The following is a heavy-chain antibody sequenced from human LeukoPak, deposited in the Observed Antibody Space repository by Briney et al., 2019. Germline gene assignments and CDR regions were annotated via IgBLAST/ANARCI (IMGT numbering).Heavy chain of an antibody. J-gene: IGHJ4*02. D-gene: IGHD3-9*01. CDR2: INAGNGNT. Sequence: ASVKVSCKASGYTFTSYAMHWVRQAPGQRLEWMGWINAGNGNTKYSQEFQGRVTITRDTSASTAYMELSSLRSDDTAVYYCARETYSNILTGTDYWGPGTLVTVSS. CDR3: ARETYSNILTGTDY. V-gene: IGHV1-3*01. CDR1: GYTFTSYA.